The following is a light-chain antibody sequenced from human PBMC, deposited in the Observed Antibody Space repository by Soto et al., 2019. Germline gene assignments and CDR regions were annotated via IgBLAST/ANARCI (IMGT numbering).Light chain of an antibody. CDR3: QKFNCAPFT. J-gene: IGKJ3*01. CDR2: GAC. Sequence: DIQMTQSPSSLSASVGDRVTITCRASQDISNFLVWFQQKPGKVPNLLIYGACILQSGGPSRFSGRWSGTNFTPTFSSLQPEDVATCFLQKFNCAPFTFGPGPKVDTK. V-gene: IGKV1-27*01. CDR1: QDISNF.